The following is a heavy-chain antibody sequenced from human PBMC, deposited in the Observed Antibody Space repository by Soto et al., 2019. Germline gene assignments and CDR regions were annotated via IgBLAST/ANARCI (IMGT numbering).Heavy chain of an antibody. CDR2: IYYSGST. Sequence: QVQLQESGPGLVKPSETLSLTCTVSGGSISSYYWSWIRQPPGKGLEWIGYIYYSGSTNYNPSLKSRVPISVDTSKNQFPLKLSSVTAADTAVYYCARPRECSSTSCYGALDPWGQGTLVTVSS. J-gene: IGHJ5*02. CDR3: ARPRECSSTSCYGALDP. D-gene: IGHD2-2*01. CDR1: GGSISSYY. V-gene: IGHV4-59*08.